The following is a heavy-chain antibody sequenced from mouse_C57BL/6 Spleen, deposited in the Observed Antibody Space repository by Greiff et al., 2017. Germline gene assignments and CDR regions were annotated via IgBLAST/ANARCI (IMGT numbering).Heavy chain of an antibody. D-gene: IGHD2-3*01. Sequence: QVQLKQPGAELVKPGASVKLSCKASGYTFTSYWMHWVKQRPGRGLEWIGRIDPNSGGTKYNEKFKSKATLTVDKPSSTAYMQLSSLTSEDSAVYYCARCPLYDWGYYYAMDYWGQGTSVTVSS. CDR2: IDPNSGGT. CDR3: ARCPLYDWGYYYAMDY. J-gene: IGHJ4*01. CDR1: GYTFTSYW. V-gene: IGHV1-72*01.